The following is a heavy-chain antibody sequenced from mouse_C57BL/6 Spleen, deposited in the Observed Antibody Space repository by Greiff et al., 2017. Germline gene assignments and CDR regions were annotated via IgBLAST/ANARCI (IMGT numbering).Heavy chain of an antibody. CDR2: INSDGGST. J-gene: IGHJ1*03. Sequence: EVKLEESGGGLVQPGESLKLSCESNEYAFPSHDMSWVRKTPEKRLELVAAINSDGGSTYYPDTMERRFIISRDNTKKTLYLQMSSLRSEDTALYYCARDPIYDGTKWYFDVWGTGTTVTVSS. D-gene: IGHD2-3*01. V-gene: IGHV5-2*03. CDR1: EYAFPSHD. CDR3: ARDPIYDGTKWYFDV.